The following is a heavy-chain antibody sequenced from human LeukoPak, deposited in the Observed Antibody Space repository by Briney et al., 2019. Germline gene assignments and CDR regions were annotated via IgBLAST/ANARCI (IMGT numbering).Heavy chain of an antibody. CDR3: AKDRYSGYDYFDY. CDR1: GFTFSSYW. CDR2: ISMSSSLI. D-gene: IGHD5-12*01. V-gene: IGHV3-48*01. J-gene: IGHJ4*02. Sequence: GGSLRLSCAASGFTFSSYWMSWVRQAPGKGLEWVSYISMSSSLITSADSLKGRFTISRDNAKNALYLQMNSLRAEDTAVYYCAKDRYSGYDYFDYWGQGTLVTVSS.